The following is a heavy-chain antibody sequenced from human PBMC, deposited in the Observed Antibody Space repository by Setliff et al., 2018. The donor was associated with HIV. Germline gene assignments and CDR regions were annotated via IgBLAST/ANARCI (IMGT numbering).Heavy chain of an antibody. Sequence: ASVKVSCKTSGYSFTDHYIHWVRQAPGQGLEWMGWINPNSGYSTSAQKFQGRVLMSRDTSINTAYMELTRLRSDDTAVFYCARGGYDFRGQGTLVTVSS. J-gene: IGHJ4*03. CDR2: INPNSGYS. CDR1: GYSFTDHY. V-gene: IGHV1-2*02. D-gene: IGHD5-12*01. CDR3: ARGGYDF.